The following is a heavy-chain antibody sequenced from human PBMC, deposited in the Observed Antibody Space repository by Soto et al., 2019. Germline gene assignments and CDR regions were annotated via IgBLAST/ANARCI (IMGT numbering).Heavy chain of an antibody. CDR2: INAANGNT. CDR3: ARGGNGVVVVADYGMDV. V-gene: IGHV1-3*01. Sequence: QVHIVQSGTEVKKPGASVKVSCKASGYTFTNYAIHWVRQAPGQRLEWLGWINAANGNTKSSQQFQDKVTITRDKSAATAYSERSGLRSEDTAGYYCARGGNGVVVVADYGMDVWCQGTKVTVSS. J-gene: IGHJ6*02. D-gene: IGHD2-15*01. CDR1: GYTFTNYA.